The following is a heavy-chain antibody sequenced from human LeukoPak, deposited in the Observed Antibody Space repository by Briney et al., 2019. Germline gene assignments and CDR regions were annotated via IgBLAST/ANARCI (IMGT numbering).Heavy chain of an antibody. CDR1: GYTFTGYY. CDR3: ARDLYCSGGSCYVGGPEYNWFDP. CDR2: INPNSGGT. Sequence: ASVKVSCKASGYTFTGYYMHWVRQAPGQGLEWMGRINPNSGGTNYAQKFRGRVTMTRDTSISTAYMELSRLRSDDTAVYYCARDLYCSGGSCYVGGPEYNWFDPWGQGTLVTVSS. J-gene: IGHJ5*02. D-gene: IGHD2-15*01. V-gene: IGHV1-2*06.